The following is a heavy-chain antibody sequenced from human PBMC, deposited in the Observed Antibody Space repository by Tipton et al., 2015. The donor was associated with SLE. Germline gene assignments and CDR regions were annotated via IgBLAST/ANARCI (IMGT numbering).Heavy chain of an antibody. D-gene: IGHD1-14*01. J-gene: IGHJ4*02. CDR1: GDSLSGQY. Sequence: TLSLTCSVYGDSLSGQYWSWIRQPPGEGLESIGSIYYSGSPSYNPSLRSRVTISVDTSKNQFSLKLSSVTAADTAVYYCARTNRLPYRVYFDSWGQGTLVTVSS. V-gene: IGHV4-59*11. CDR3: ARTNRLPYRVYFDS. CDR2: IYYSGSP.